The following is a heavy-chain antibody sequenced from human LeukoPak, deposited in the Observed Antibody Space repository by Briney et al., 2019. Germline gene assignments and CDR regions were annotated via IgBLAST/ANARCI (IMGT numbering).Heavy chain of an antibody. CDR2: IRYDGSNK. V-gene: IGHV3-30*02. D-gene: IGHD2-15*01. CDR1: GFTFSSYG. CDR3: AKAAGYCSGGSCYPMGDY. J-gene: IGHJ4*02. Sequence: RGSLRLSCAASGFTFSSYGMHWVRQAPGKGLEWVAFIRYDGSNKYYADSVKGRFTISRDNSKNTLYLQMNSLRAEDTAVYYCAKAAGYCSGGSCYPMGDYWGQGTLVTVSS.